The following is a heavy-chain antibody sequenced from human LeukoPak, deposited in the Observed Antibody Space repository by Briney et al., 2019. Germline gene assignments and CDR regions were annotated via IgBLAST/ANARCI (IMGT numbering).Heavy chain of an antibody. Sequence: ASVKVSCKASGYTFTSYYMHWVRQAPGQGLEWMGIINPSGGSTSYAQKFQGRVTMTRDTSTSTVYMELSSLRSEDTAVYYCARETYHCSSTSCYRGWFDPRGQGTLVTVSS. V-gene: IGHV1-46*01. CDR2: INPSGGST. CDR1: GYTFTSYY. D-gene: IGHD2-2*01. CDR3: ARETYHCSSTSCYRGWFDP. J-gene: IGHJ5*02.